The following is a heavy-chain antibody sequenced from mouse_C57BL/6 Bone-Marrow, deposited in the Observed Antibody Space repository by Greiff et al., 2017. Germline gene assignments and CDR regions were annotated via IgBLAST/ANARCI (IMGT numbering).Heavy chain of an antibody. CDR3: ARENSNYGGFAY. V-gene: IGHV1-55*01. D-gene: IGHD2-5*01. J-gene: IGHJ3*01. CDR1: GYTFTSYW. Sequence: QVQLQQPGAELVKPGASVKMSCKASGYTFTSYWITWVKQRPGQGLEWIGDIYPGSGSTNYNEKFKSKATLTVDTSSSTAYMQLSSLTSEDSAVYYCARENSNYGGFAYWGQGTLVTVS. CDR2: IYPGSGST.